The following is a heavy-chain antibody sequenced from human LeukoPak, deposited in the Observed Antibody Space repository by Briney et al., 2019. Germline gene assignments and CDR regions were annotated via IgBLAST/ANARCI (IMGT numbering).Heavy chain of an antibody. CDR3: ARAYYYGSGDYYSWAYFDF. CDR1: GFTFSNYW. Sequence: GGSLTLSCAASGFTFSNYWMTWVRQAPGKGLEWVANIDQDGSEMYSVDSVKGRFSISRDNAKKALYLQMNSLRAEDTAVYYCARAYYYGSGDYYSWAYFDFWGLGTLVTVSS. D-gene: IGHD3-10*01. V-gene: IGHV3-7*04. CDR2: IDQDGSEM. J-gene: IGHJ4*02.